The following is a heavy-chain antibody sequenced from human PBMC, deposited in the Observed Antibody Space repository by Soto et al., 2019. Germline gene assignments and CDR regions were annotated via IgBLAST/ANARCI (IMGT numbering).Heavy chain of an antibody. CDR3: ARDLRTGIAAAGVFDY. Sequence: SVKVSCKGSGGSFSSYSISWVLEAPGQGLEWMGGIIPIFGTANYAQKFQGRVTITADKSTSTAYMELSSLRSEDTAVYYCARDLRTGIAAAGVFDYWGQGTLVTVSS. CDR1: GGSFSSYS. CDR2: IIPIFGTA. D-gene: IGHD6-13*01. J-gene: IGHJ4*02. V-gene: IGHV1-69*06.